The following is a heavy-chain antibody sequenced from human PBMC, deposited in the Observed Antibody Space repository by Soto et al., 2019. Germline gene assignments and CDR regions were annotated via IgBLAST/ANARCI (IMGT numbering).Heavy chain of an antibody. CDR3: ARLARTYYYDSSGYYYDGSYAFDI. J-gene: IGHJ3*02. Sequence: SETLTLTCTVYSASISSYYWRWIRQPQRNGQEWIGYIYYSGSTNYNPSLKSRVTISVDTSKNQFSLKLSSVTAADTAVYYCARLARTYYYDSSGYYYDGSYAFDIWGQGTMVT. D-gene: IGHD3-22*01. CDR1: SASISSYY. CDR2: IYYSGST. V-gene: IGHV4-59*08.